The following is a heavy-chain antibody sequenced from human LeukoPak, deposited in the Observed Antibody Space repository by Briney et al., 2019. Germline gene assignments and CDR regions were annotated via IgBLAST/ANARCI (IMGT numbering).Heavy chain of an antibody. D-gene: IGHD3-3*01. V-gene: IGHV4-31*03. Sequence: PSETLSLTCTVSGGSISSGGYYWSWIRQHPGKGLEWIGYIYYSGSTYYNPSLKSRVTISVDTSKNQFSLKLSSVTAADTAVYYCARGPYDFWSGYYGPVDYWGQGTLVTVSS. J-gene: IGHJ4*02. CDR1: GGSISSGGYY. CDR2: IYYSGST. CDR3: ARGPYDFWSGYYGPVDY.